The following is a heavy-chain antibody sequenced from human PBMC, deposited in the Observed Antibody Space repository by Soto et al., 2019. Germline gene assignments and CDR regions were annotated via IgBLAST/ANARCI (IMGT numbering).Heavy chain of an antibody. CDR1: GFTFSAHA. V-gene: IGHV3-23*01. J-gene: IGHJ4*02. Sequence: EVQLLESGGGLVPPGGSLRLTCKTSGFTFSAHAMGWVRQAPGKRLEWVSAIRGDGDSTSYADSVKGRMTISRDNSKXXXXXXXXXXXXXXXXXXXXXXXXXXXXVVVSGTFDSWGQGALVSVSS. D-gene: IGHD2-21*01. CDR2: IRGDGDST. CDR3: XXXXXXXXVVVSGTFDS.